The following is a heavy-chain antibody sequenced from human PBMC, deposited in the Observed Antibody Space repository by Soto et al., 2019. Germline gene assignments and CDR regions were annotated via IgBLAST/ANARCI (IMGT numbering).Heavy chain of an antibody. CDR1: GYTFTSYD. CDR2: MNPDSGNT. J-gene: IGHJ4*02. Sequence: QVPLVQSGAEVKKPGASVKVSCKASGYTFTSYDINWVRQATGQGLEWMGWMNPDSGNTGYAQKFQGRVTMTRNTSISTAYMELSSLRSEDTAVYYCARVVPISGYVAYWGQGTLVTVSS. CDR3: ARVVPISGYVAY. V-gene: IGHV1-8*01. D-gene: IGHD1-26*01.